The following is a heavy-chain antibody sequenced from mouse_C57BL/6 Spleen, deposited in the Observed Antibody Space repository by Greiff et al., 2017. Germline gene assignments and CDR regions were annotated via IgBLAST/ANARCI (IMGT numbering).Heavy chain of an antibody. CDR1: GYAFTNYL. CDR3: ARMSSPDCAMDY. V-gene: IGHV1-54*01. J-gene: IGHJ4*01. D-gene: IGHD1-1*01. CDR2: INPGSGGT. Sequence: QVQLQQSGAELVRPGTSVKVSCKASGYAFTNYLIEWVKQRPGQGLEWIGVINPGSGGTNYNEKFKGKATLTADKSSSTAYMQLSSLTSEDSAVYVCARMSSPDCAMDYWGQGTSVTVSS.